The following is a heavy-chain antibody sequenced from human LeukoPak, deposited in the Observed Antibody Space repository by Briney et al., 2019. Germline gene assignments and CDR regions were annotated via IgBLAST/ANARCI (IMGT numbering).Heavy chain of an antibody. D-gene: IGHD6-19*01. CDR1: GFTFSSYS. V-gene: IGHV3-48*01. Sequence: GGPLRLSCAVAGFTFSSYSMNWVRQAPGKGLEWVSYISSSSSTIYYADSVKGRFTISRDNAKNSLYLQMNSLRAEDTAVYYCARDGSKSSGWYDYPYYFDYWGQGTLVTVSS. J-gene: IGHJ4*02. CDR2: ISSSSSTI. CDR3: ARDGSKSSGWYDYPYYFDY.